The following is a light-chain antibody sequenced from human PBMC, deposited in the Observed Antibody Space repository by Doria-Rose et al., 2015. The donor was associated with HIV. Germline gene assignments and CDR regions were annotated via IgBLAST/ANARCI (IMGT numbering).Light chain of an antibody. CDR3: QQYGTSRGT. Sequence: TQSPGTLSSSPGERATLSRRASQRVKSSYLAWYQQKPGQAPRLLIYDASTRATGIPDRFSGSGSGTDFTLTISRLEPEDVAVYYCQQYGTSRGTFGQGTRLEIK. CDR2: DAS. J-gene: IGKJ5*01. V-gene: IGKV3-20*01. CDR1: QRVKSSY.